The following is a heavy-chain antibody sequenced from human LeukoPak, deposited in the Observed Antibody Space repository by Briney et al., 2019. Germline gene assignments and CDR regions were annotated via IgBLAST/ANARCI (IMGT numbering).Heavy chain of an antibody. D-gene: IGHD3-9*01. V-gene: IGHV1-69*05. CDR1: GGTFSSYA. CDR2: IIPIFGTA. J-gene: IGHJ5*02. Sequence: SVKVSCKASGGTFSSYAISWVRQAPGQGLEWMGGIIPIFGTANYAQKLQGRVTMTTDTSTSTVYIELRSLTSDDTAAYYCAREWWGYDVLTGDNWFDPWGQGTLVTVSS. CDR3: AREWWGYDVLTGDNWFDP.